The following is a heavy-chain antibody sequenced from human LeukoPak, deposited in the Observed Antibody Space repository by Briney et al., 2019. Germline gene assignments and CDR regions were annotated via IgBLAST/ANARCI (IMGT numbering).Heavy chain of an antibody. V-gene: IGHV1-69*06. CDR1: GGTFNNYT. CDR3: ARVRVDYYDSSGYPGFDY. CDR2: IIPIFGTA. D-gene: IGHD3-22*01. J-gene: IGHJ4*02. Sequence: SVKVSCKASGGTFNNYTISWVRQAPGQGLEWMGGIIPIFGTANYAQKFQGRVTITADKSTSTAYMELSSLRSEDTAVYYCARVRVDYYDSSGYPGFDYWGQGTLVTVSS.